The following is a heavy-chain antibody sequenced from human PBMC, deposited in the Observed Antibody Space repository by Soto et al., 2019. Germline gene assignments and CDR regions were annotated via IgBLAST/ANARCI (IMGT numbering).Heavy chain of an antibody. CDR2: IYWDDGK. Sequence: QITLKESGPPLVKPTQTLTLTCTFSGFSLSTSGVGVGWIRQPPGKALEWLALIYWDDGKRYSPSLKSRLTTTKHTSKNPVVLTMTNMDPVDTATYYCANARHPYYYYGMDVWGQGTTVTVSS. CDR1: GFSLSTSGVG. V-gene: IGHV2-5*02. J-gene: IGHJ6*02. CDR3: ANARHPYYYYGMDV.